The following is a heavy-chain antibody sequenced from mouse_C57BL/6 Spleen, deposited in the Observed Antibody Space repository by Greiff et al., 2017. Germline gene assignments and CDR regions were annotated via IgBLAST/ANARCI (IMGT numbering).Heavy chain of an antibody. J-gene: IGHJ2*01. CDR3: RYYYGSSYEYVDY. D-gene: IGHD1-1*01. V-gene: IGHV1-64*01. CDR2: IHPNSGST. CDR1: GYTFTSYW. Sequence: QVQLQQPGAELVKPGASVKLSCKASGYTFTSYWMHWVKQRPGQGLEWIGMIHPNSGSTNYNEKFKSKATLTVDKSSSTAYMQLSSLTSEDSAVYYCRYYYGSSYEYVDYWGQGTTLTVSS.